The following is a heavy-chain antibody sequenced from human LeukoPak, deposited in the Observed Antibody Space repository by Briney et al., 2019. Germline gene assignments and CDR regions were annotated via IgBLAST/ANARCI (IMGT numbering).Heavy chain of an antibody. CDR2: INHSGST. CDR3: ARGYSSSWYGGNWFDP. V-gene: IGHV4-34*01. Sequence: SETLSLTCAVYGGSLSGYYWSWTRQPPGKGLEWVGEINHSGSTNYNPSLKSRVTISVDTSKNQFSLKLSSVTAADTAVYYCARGYSSSWYGGNWFDPWGQGTLVTVSS. J-gene: IGHJ5*02. D-gene: IGHD6-13*01. CDR1: GGSLSGYY.